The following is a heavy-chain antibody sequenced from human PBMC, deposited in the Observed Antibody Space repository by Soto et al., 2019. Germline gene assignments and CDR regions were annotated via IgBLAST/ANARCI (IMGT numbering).Heavy chain of an antibody. Sequence: SETLSLTCSVSGDSISNLDYFWAWIRQPPGQALEYIGYIYKSATTYYNPSFESRVALSVDTSKSQFSLNVTSVTAADTAVYFCARGRYCLTGRCFPNWFDSWGQGALVTVSS. CDR2: IYKSATT. CDR3: ARGRYCLTGRCFPNWFDS. V-gene: IGHV4-30-4*01. CDR1: GDSISNLDYF. J-gene: IGHJ5*01. D-gene: IGHD7-27*01.